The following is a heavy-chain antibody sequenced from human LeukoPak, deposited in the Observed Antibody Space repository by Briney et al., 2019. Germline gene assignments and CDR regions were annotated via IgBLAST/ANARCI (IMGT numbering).Heavy chain of an antibody. CDR1: GGSISSSSYY. D-gene: IGHD3-22*01. Sequence: PSETLSLTCTVSGGSISSSSYYWGWIRQPPGKGLEWIGSIYYSGSTYYNPSLKSQVTISVDTSKNQFSLKLSSVTAADTAVYYCARDLVPYSGYYFPWGQGTLVTVPS. J-gene: IGHJ5*02. CDR3: ARDLVPYSGYYFP. CDR2: IYYSGST. V-gene: IGHV4-39*07.